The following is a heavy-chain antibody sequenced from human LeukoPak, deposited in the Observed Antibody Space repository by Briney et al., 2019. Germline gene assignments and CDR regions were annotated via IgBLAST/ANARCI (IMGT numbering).Heavy chain of an antibody. Sequence: GGSLRLSCAASGFTFSSYGMHWVRQAPGKGLEWVSVIYSGGTTYYADSVKGRFTISRDNSKNTLHLQMNSLRAEDTAVYYCARDQYSYAHAAHWGQGTLVTVSS. CDR2: IYSGGTT. CDR3: ARDQYSYAHAAH. V-gene: IGHV3-66*01. CDR1: GFTFSSYG. D-gene: IGHD5-18*01. J-gene: IGHJ4*02.